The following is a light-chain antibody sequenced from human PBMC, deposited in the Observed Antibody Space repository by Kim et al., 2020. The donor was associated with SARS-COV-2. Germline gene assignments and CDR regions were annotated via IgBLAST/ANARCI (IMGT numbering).Light chain of an antibody. V-gene: IGKV3-20*01. J-gene: IGKJ4*01. CDR3: QQYGNSPRVT. CDR2: GAS. Sequence: PGERATPSCRTSQGISSSYLSWYQQKPAQAPRLLVYGASNRATGVPDRFSGSGSGTDFTLTISRLEPDDFAVYYCQQYGNSPRVTFGGGTKVDIK. CDR1: QGISSSY.